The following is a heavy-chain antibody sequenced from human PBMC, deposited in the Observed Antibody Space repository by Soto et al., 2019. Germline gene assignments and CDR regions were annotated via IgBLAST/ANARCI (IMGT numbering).Heavy chain of an antibody. J-gene: IGHJ5*02. D-gene: IGHD1-7*01. CDR2: IYYSGST. V-gene: IGHV4-39*01. Sequence: PSETLSLTCTFSGGSSRSSSYYWGWIRQPPGKGLEWIGSIYYSGSTYYNPSLKSRVTISVDTSKNQFSLKLSSVTAADTAVYYCASFGNWNYPSDRFDPWGQGTLVTVSS. CDR1: GGSSRSSSYY. CDR3: ASFGNWNYPSDRFDP.